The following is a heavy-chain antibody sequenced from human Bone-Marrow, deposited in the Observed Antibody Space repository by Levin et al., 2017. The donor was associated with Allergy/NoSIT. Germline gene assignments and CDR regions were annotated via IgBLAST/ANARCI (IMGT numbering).Heavy chain of an antibody. CDR2: INHSGST. CDR3: ARKFIVGDPRWYFDY. Sequence: SETLSLTCAVYGGSFSGYYWSWIRQPPGKGLEWIGEINHSGSTNYNPSLKSRVTISVDTSKNQFSLKLSSVTAADTAVYYCARKFIVGDPRWYFDYWGQGTLVTVSS. D-gene: IGHD1-26*01. CDR1: GGSFSGYY. V-gene: IGHV4-34*01. J-gene: IGHJ4*02.